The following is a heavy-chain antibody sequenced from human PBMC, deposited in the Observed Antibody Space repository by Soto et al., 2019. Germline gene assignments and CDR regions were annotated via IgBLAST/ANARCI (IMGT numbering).Heavy chain of an antibody. CDR3: AREPTIAFWSGPAPGGLDV. D-gene: IGHD3-3*01. J-gene: IGHJ6*01. CDR2: IYSGGST. V-gene: IGHV3-53*01. CDR1: GFTVSSNY. Sequence: GGSLRLSCAASGFTVSSNYMSWVRQAPGKGLEWVSVIYSGGSTYYADSVKGRFTISRDNSKNTLYLQMNSLRAEDTAVYYCAREPTIAFWSGPAPGGLDVWGQGTTVTVAS.